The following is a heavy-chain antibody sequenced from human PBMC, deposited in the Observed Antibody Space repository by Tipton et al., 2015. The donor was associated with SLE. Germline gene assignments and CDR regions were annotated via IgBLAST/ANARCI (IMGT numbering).Heavy chain of an antibody. J-gene: IGHJ4*02. CDR1: GYSFASYG. V-gene: IGHV1-18*01. Sequence: QSGPEVKEPGASVKVSCKASGYSFASYGIAWVRQAPGQGLEWLGWIGAYNGNTKYSQKIQGRLTLTTDTTTSTAYMELTSLASDDTAIYYCVRGLRFTMLQGLGYWGQGTLVTVSA. D-gene: IGHD3-16*01. CDR3: VRGLRFTMLQGLGY. CDR2: IGAYNGNT.